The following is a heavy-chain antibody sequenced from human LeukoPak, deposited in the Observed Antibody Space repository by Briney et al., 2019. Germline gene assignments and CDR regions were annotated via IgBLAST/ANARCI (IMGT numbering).Heavy chain of an antibody. V-gene: IGHV3-23*01. CDR1: GFTFSSYA. CDR3: AKPSSGWFRGYFDY. CDR2: ISGSGGST. D-gene: IGHD6-19*01. J-gene: IGHJ4*02. Sequence: GGSLRLSCAASGFTFSSYAMSWVRQAPGKGLEWVSAISGSGGSTYYADSVKGRFTISRDNSENTLYLQMNSLRAEDTAVYYCAKPSSGWFRGYFDYWGQGTLVTVSS.